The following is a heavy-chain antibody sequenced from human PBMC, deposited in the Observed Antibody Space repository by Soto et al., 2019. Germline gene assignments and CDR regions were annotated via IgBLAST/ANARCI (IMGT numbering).Heavy chain of an antibody. CDR3: AREESHIVVVVADYYYVMDV. J-gene: IGHJ6*02. D-gene: IGHD2-15*01. Sequence: QVQLVESGGGVVQPGRSLRLSCAASGFTFSSYAMHWVRQAPGKGLEWVAVISYDGSNKYYADSVKGRFTISRDNSKNTLYLQMNSLRAGDTAVYYCAREESHIVVVVADYYYVMDVWAKGPRSPSP. CDR2: ISYDGSNK. CDR1: GFTFSSYA. V-gene: IGHV3-30-3*01.